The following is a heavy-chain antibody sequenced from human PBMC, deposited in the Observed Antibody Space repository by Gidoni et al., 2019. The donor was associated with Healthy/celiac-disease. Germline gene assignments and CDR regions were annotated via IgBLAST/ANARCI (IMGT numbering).Heavy chain of an antibody. D-gene: IGHD6-19*01. CDR3: ARSLGVAGDY. CDR1: GFTCSSYA. J-gene: IGHJ4*02. Sequence: QVQLVESGGGVVQPGRSLRLSCAASGFTCSSYAMHWVRQAPGTGLEWVAVISYDRGNKYYADSVKGRFTISRDNSKNTLYLQMNSLRAEDTAVYYGARSLGVAGDYWGQGTLVTVSS. CDR2: ISYDRGNK. V-gene: IGHV3-30-3*01.